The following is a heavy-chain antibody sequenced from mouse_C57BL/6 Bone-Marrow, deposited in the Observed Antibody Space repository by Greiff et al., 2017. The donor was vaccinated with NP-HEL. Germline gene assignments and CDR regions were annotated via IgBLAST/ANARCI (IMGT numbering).Heavy chain of an antibody. V-gene: IGHV1-85*01. CDR3: ARLGNWYFDY. CDR2: IYPRDGST. Sequence: VKLMESGPELVKPGASVKWACKASGYTFTRSDIHWVQPRPGQGLEWIGWIYPRDGSTKYNEKFKGKATLTVDTSSSTAYMELHSLTSEDSAVYFCARLGNWYFDYWGQGTTLTVSS. D-gene: IGHD4-1*01. J-gene: IGHJ2*01. CDR1: GYTFTRSD.